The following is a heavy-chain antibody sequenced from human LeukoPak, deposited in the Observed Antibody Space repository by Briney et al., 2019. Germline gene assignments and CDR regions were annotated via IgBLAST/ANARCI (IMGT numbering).Heavy chain of an antibody. Sequence: SETLSPTCTVSGGSISSSGYYWGWIRQPPGKGLERIGSIDYSGSTYYNPSLKSRVTTSVDTSKNHFSLKLSSVTAADTAVYYCARHRSSGYPSYYYYYMDVWGKGTTVTVSS. CDR3: ARHRSSGYPSYYYYYMDV. CDR2: IDYSGST. V-gene: IGHV4-39*01. J-gene: IGHJ6*03. D-gene: IGHD3-22*01. CDR1: GGSISSSGYY.